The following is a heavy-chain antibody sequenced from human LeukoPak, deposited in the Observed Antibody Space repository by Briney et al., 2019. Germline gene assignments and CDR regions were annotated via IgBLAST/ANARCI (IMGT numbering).Heavy chain of an antibody. CDR2: IYSGGST. D-gene: IGHD2-2*01. CDR3: ARARRDIVVVPAAPADYYYYYMDV. J-gene: IGHJ6*03. CDR1: GFTFSDYG. Sequence: PGGSLRLSCAASGFTFSDYGMHWVRQAPGKGLEWVSVIYSGGSTYYADSVKGRFTISRDNSKNTLYLQMSSLRAEDTAVYYCARARRDIVVVPAAPADYYYYYMDVWGKGTTVTVSS. V-gene: IGHV3-53*01.